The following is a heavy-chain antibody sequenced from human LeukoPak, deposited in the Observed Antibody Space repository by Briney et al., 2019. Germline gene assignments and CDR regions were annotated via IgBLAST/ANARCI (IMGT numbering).Heavy chain of an antibody. Sequence: SETLCLTCTVSGGSMSSYYWSWIRQPPGRGLVWIGYIYYSGSTNYNPSLKSRVTISVDTSKNQFALKLSSVTAADTAVYYCARGDSSDSNWFDPWGQGTLATVSS. CDR1: GGSMSSYY. J-gene: IGHJ5*02. V-gene: IGHV4-59*01. CDR3: ARGDSSDSNWFDP. CDR2: IYYSGST. D-gene: IGHD3-22*01.